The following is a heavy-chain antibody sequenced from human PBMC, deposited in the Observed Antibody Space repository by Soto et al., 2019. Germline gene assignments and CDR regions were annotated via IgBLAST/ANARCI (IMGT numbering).Heavy chain of an antibody. CDR1: GGSISSSNW. CDR3: ARDGARIVGATTNYYYYGMDV. CDR2: IYHSGST. V-gene: IGHV4-4*02. D-gene: IGHD1-26*01. Sequence: SETLSLTCAVSGGSISSSNWWSWVRQPPGKGLEWIGEIYHSGSTNYNPSLKSRVTISVDKSKNQFSLKLSSVTAADTAVYYCARDGARIVGATTNYYYYGMDVWGQGTTVTVSS. J-gene: IGHJ6*02.